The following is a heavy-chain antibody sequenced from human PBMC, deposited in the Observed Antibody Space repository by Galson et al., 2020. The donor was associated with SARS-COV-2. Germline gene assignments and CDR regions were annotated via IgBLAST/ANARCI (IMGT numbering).Heavy chain of an antibody. D-gene: IGHD3-3*01. Sequence: ETSETLSLTCTVSGGSISSSSYYWGWIRQPPGKGLEWIGSIYYSGSTYYNPSLKSRVTISVDTSKNQFSLKLSSVTAADTAVYYCARHIDYDFWSGYNGMDVWGQGTTVTVSS. CDR3: ARHIDYDFWSGYNGMDV. V-gene: IGHV4-39*01. J-gene: IGHJ6*02. CDR2: IYYSGST. CDR1: GGSISSSSYY.